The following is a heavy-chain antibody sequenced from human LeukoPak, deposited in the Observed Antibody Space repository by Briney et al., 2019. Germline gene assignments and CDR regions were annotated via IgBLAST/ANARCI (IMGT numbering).Heavy chain of an antibody. J-gene: IGHJ4*02. D-gene: IGHD6-13*01. CDR1: GGSISSYY. CDR3: ASMKYSSSWFWFDY. CDR2: IYTSGST. Sequence: PSETLSLTCTVSGGSISSYYWSWIRQPPGKGLEWIGRIYTSGSTNYNPSLKSRVTMSVDTSKNQFSLKLSSVTAADTAVYYCASMKYSSSWFWFDYWGQGTLVTVSS. V-gene: IGHV4-4*07.